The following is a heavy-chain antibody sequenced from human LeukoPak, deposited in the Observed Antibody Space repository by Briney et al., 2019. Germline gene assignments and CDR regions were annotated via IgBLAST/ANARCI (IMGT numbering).Heavy chain of an antibody. CDR2: INHSGST. J-gene: IGHJ4*02. D-gene: IGHD3-22*01. CDR3: ARGAYDSSGYYEDY. Sequence: SETLSPTCAVYGGSFSGYYWSWIRQPPGKGLEWIGEINHSGSTNYNPSLKSRVTISVDTSKNQFSLKLSSVTAADTAVYYCARGAYDSSGYYEDYWGQGTLVTVSS. CDR1: GGSFSGYY. V-gene: IGHV4-34*01.